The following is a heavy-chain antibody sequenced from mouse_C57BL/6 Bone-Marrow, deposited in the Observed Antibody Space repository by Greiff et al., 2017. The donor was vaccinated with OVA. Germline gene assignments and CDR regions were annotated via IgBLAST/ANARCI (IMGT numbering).Heavy chain of an antibody. CDR2: ISGGGGNT. CDR1: GFTFSSYT. J-gene: IGHJ2*01. CDR3: ARRDYYGSWYYFDY. D-gene: IGHD1-1*01. Sequence: EVKVVESGGGLVKPGGSLKLSCAASGFTFSSYTMSWVRQTPEKRLEWVATISGGGGNTYYPDSVKGRFTISRDNAKNTLYLQMSSLRSEDTALYYCARRDYYGSWYYFDYWGQGTTLTVSS. V-gene: IGHV5-9*01.